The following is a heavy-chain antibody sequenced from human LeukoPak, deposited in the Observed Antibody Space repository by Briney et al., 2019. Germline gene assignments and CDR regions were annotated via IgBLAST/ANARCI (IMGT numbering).Heavy chain of an antibody. CDR2: ISGSGGST. V-gene: IGHV3-23*01. CDR1: GFTFSSYA. J-gene: IGHJ4*02. CDR3: TRDRDTSGYYSVPPGY. D-gene: IGHD3-22*01. Sequence: GGSLRLSCEASGFTFSSYAMSWVRQAPGKGLEWVSAISGSGGSTFYADSVKGRFTISRDNSRNTLYLHMSSLRAEDTAVYYCTRDRDTSGYYSVPPGYWGQGSLVTVSS.